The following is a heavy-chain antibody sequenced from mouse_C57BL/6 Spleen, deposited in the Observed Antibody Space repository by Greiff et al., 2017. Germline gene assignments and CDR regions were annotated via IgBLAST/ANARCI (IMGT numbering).Heavy chain of an antibody. V-gene: IGHV1-22*01. CDR3: ARRVPYFDY. CDR2: INPNNGGT. CDR1: GYTFTDYN. Sequence: VQLKESGPELVKPGASVKMSCKASGYTFTDYNMHWVKPSHGKSLEWIGYINPNNGGTSSNQKFKGKATLTVNKSSSTAYMELRSLTSEDSAVYYCARRVPYFDYWGQGTTLTGSS. D-gene: IGHD6-1*01. J-gene: IGHJ2*01.